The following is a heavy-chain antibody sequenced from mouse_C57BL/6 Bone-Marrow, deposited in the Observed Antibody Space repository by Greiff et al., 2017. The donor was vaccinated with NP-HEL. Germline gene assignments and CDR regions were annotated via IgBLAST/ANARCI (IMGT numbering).Heavy chain of an antibody. V-gene: IGHV5-17*01. Sequence: EVKVVESGGGLVKPGGSLKLSCAASGFTFSDYGMHWVRQAPEKGLEWVAYISSGSSTIYYADTVKGRFTISRDNAKNTLFLQMTSLRSEDTAMYYCARDYGSSPDYWGKGTTLTVSS. CDR1: GFTFSDYG. J-gene: IGHJ2*01. D-gene: IGHD1-1*01. CDR2: ISSGSSTI. CDR3: ARDYGSSPDY.